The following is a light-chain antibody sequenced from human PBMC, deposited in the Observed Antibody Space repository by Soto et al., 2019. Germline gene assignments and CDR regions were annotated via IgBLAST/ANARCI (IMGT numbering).Light chain of an antibody. Sequence: GDRVTITCRASQGIAPYLAWFQQKPGKVPKLLIYATSTLQSGVPSRFSGSGSGTDFTLTINSLQPQDVATYYCQQYNSAPLNFGGGT. J-gene: IGKJ4*01. V-gene: IGKV1-27*01. CDR1: QGIAPY. CDR3: QQYNSAPLN. CDR2: ATS.